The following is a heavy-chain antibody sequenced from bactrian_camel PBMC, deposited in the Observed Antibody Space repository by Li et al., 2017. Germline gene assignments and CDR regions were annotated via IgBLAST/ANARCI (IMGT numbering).Heavy chain of an antibody. D-gene: IGHD4*01. CDR2: ISWNGDST. J-gene: IGHJ6*01. Sequence: HVQLVESGGGAVQAGGSLRLSCAVSGSSPRWMGWIRQAPGKGLEWVSAISWNGDSTNYADSVKGQFTISRDNAKKTVYLQMNSLKPEDTAVYYCATGRGDYSDVDDVGYWGQGTQVTVS. CDR3: ATGRGDYSDVDDVGY. CDR1: GSSPRW. V-gene: IGHV3-3*01.